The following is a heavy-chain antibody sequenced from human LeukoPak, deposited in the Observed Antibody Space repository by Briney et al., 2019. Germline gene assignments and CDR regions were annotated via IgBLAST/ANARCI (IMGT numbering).Heavy chain of an antibody. CDR1: GFTFSSYA. CDR3: AKDTSYSSSWYNY. V-gene: IGHV3-23*01. D-gene: IGHD6-13*01. CDR2: ISGSGGST. J-gene: IGHJ4*02. Sequence: PGGSLRLSCAASGFTFSSYAMSWVRQAPGKGLEWVSAISGSGGSTYYADSVKGRFTISRDNSKNTLYLQMNSLRAEDTAVYCCAKDTSYSSSWYNYWGQGTLVTVSS.